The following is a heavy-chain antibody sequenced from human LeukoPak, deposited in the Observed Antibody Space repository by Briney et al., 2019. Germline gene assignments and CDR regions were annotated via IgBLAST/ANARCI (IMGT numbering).Heavy chain of an antibody. V-gene: IGHV4-59*08. D-gene: IGHD3-10*01. J-gene: IGHJ6*02. CDR2: IYYSGST. CDR1: GGSISSYY. CDR3: ARCTPTMVRGVMYYYGMDV. Sequence: SETLSLTCTVSGGSISSYYWSWIRQPPGKGLEWMGYIYYSGSTNYNPSLKSRVTISVDTSKNQFSLKLSSVTAADTAVYYCARCTPTMVRGVMYYYGMDVWGQGTTVTVSS.